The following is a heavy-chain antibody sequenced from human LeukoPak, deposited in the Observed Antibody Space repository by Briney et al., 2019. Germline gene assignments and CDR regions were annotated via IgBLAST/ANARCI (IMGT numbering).Heavy chain of an antibody. CDR2: ISSSSRYI. Sequence: PGGSLRLSCAASGFTFSSYSMNWVRQAPGKGLEWVSSISSSSRYIYYEDSVKGRFTISRDNAKTSLYLQMNSLRAEDTAVYYCARDSGYSAAFDIWGQGTMVTVSS. D-gene: IGHD2-15*01. J-gene: IGHJ3*02. V-gene: IGHV3-21*01. CDR3: ARDSGYSAAFDI. CDR1: GFTFSSYS.